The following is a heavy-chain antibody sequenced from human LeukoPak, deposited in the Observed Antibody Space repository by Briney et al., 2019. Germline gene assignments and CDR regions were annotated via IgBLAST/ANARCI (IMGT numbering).Heavy chain of an antibody. V-gene: IGHV1-69*05. CDR2: VIPVLGKA. Sequence: SVKVSCKASGGTFFNYGVTWVRQAPGQGLEWMGGVIPVLGKAHYAQSLQGRVTITTDESTSTAYMELSSLRSEDTAVYYCASGETTVTTSTDWNFDLWGRGTLVTVSS. J-gene: IGHJ2*01. CDR1: GGTFFNYG. CDR3: ASGETTVTTSTDWNFDL. D-gene: IGHD4-17*01.